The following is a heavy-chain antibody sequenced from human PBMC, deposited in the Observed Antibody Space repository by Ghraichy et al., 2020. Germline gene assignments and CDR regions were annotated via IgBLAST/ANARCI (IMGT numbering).Heavy chain of an antibody. V-gene: IGHV3-48*03. CDR2: ISSSGSTI. J-gene: IGHJ4*02. D-gene: IGHD2-15*01. CDR1: GFTFSSYE. Sequence: GESLNISCAASGFTFSSYEMNWVRQAPGKGLEWVSYISSSGSTIYYADSVKGRFTISRDNAKNSLYLQMNSLRAEDTAVYYCARDPAGYCSDGSCRDWGQGTLVTVSS. CDR3: ARDPAGYCSDGSCRD.